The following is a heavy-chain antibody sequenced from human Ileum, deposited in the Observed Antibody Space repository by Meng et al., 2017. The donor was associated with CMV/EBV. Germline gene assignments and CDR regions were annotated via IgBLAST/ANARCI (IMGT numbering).Heavy chain of an antibody. D-gene: IGHD6-13*01. CDR3: ARGVGWSSWPFDF. Sequence: GGSLRLSCAASGFTFTNYVVHWVRQAPGKGLEWVAVISYDGSDDYYAASVKGRFTISRDTSKNTHYLEMNSLTAEDTAVYYCARGVGWSSWPFDFWGRGTLVTVSS. CDR2: ISYDGSDD. CDR1: GFTFTNYV. J-gene: IGHJ4*02. V-gene: IGHV3-30*04.